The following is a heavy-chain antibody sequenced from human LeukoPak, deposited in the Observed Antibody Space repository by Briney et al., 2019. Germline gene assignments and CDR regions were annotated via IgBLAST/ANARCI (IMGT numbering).Heavy chain of an antibody. D-gene: IGHD3-3*01. Sequence: ASVKVSCKASGYTFTSYAMNWVRQAPGQGLEWMGWINTNTGNPTYVQGFTGRFVFSLDTSVSTAYLQISSLKTEDTAVCYCARVSRSRGEWLFDYWGQGTLVSVSS. J-gene: IGHJ4*02. CDR3: ARVSRSRGEWLFDY. CDR2: INTNTGNP. V-gene: IGHV7-4-1*02. CDR1: GYTFTSYA.